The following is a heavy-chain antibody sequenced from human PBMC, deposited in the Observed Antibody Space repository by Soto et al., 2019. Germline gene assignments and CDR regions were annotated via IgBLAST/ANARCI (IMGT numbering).Heavy chain of an antibody. CDR2: ISGSGGST. V-gene: IGHV3-23*01. J-gene: IGHJ4*02. Sequence: GGSLRLSCAASGFTFSSYAMSWVRQAPGKGLEWVSAISGSGGSTYYADSVKGRFTISRDNSKNTLYLQMNSLRAEDTAVYYCAKVYTSLGRDIVAGYDLDYWGQGTLVTVSS. D-gene: IGHD3-9*01. CDR3: AKVYTSLGRDIVAGYDLDY. CDR1: GFTFSSYA.